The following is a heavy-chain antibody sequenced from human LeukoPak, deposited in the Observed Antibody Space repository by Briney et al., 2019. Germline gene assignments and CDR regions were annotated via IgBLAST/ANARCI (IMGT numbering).Heavy chain of an antibody. J-gene: IGHJ4*02. D-gene: IGHD4-17*01. CDR2: IKQDGSEK. CDR1: GFTFSSYW. V-gene: IGHV3-7*01. Sequence: GGSLRLSCAASGFTFSSYWMSWVRQAPGKGLEWVASIKQDGSEKYYVDSVKGRFTISRDNAKDSLYLQMNSLRAEDTAVYYCARVGYGDYRFVYCGQGTLVTVSS. CDR3: ARVGYGDYRFVY.